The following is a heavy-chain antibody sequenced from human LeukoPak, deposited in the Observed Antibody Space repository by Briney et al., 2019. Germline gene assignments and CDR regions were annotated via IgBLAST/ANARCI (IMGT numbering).Heavy chain of an antibody. V-gene: IGHV4-59*01. CDR2: IYYSGST. CDR1: GGSISSYY. J-gene: IGHJ4*02. Sequence: KPSETLSLTCTVSGGSISSYYWSWIRQPPGKGLEWIGYIYYSGSTNYNPSLKSRVTISVDTSKNQFSLKLSSVSAAYTAVYYCARDGENQYYFDYWGQGTLVTVSS. CDR3: ARDGENQYYFDY. D-gene: IGHD1-14*01.